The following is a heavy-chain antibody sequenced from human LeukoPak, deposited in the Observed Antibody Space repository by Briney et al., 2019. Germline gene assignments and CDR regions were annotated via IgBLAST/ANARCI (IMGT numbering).Heavy chain of an antibody. Sequence: PGGALTLSYAASAFTFKSYAMIWVRQARGKGLEWGAAISGSGGSTYYADSVKGRCTISRDNSKNTLYLQMSSLRAEDTAVYYCAKPKDNSLYCFDYWGQGTLGTVSS. CDR3: AKPKDNSLYCFDY. CDR1: AFTFKSYA. J-gene: IGHJ4*02. V-gene: IGHV3-23*01. CDR2: ISGSGGST. D-gene: IGHD1-20*01.